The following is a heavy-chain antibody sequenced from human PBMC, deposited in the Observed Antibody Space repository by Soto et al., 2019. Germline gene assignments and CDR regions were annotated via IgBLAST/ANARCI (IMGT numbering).Heavy chain of an antibody. CDR2: INHSEST. D-gene: IGHD3-22*01. V-gene: IGHV4-34*01. CDR1: GGSFSGYY. Sequence: SETLSLTCAVYGGSFSGYYWSWIRQPPGKGLEWIGEINHSESTNYNPSLKSRVTISVDTSKNQFSLKLSSVTAADTAVYYCARGDQYYYDSSGYSLFDYWGQGTLVTVSS. J-gene: IGHJ4*02. CDR3: ARGDQYYYDSSGYSLFDY.